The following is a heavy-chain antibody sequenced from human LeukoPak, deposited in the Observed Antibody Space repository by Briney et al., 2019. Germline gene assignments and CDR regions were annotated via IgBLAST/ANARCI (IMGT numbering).Heavy chain of an antibody. CDR1: GYDFSRHW. D-gene: IGHD3-10*01. J-gene: IGHJ5*02. V-gene: IGHV5-51*01. Sequence: GESLKISCKTSGYDFSRHWIGWVRLMPGKGLEWMGVVYPGDPDTRYSPSFQGQVTISADKSISTAYLQWSSLKASDTAMYYCARPRVMVRGVIMGEGFDPWGQGTLVTVSS. CDR3: ARPRVMVRGVIMGEGFDP. CDR2: VYPGDPDT.